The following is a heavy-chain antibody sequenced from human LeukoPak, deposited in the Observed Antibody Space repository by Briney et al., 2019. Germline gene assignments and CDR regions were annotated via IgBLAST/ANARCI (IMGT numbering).Heavy chain of an antibody. D-gene: IGHD4-17*01. CDR2: IYYSGST. V-gene: IGHV4-59*01. CDR3: ARAKYGNWFDP. CDR1: GGSISSYY. Sequence: SETLSLTCTVSGGSISSYYWSWIRQPPGRGLEWIGYIYYSGSTNYNPSLKSRVTISVDTSKNQFSLKLSSVTAADTAVYYCARAKYGNWFDPWGQGTLVTVSS. J-gene: IGHJ5*02.